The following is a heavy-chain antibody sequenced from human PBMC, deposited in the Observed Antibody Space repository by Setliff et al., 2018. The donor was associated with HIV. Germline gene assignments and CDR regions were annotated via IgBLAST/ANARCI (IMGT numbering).Heavy chain of an antibody. Sequence: GGSLRLSCAVSGLRVSDAWLSWVRQAPGKGLEWLARIKSETDGGTTDYAVPVKGRFTILGDDSKNMLYLEMSNLQTEDTAMYYCTHMGHYFDGTGYNRMYYFDYWGQGALVTVSS. CDR1: GLRVSDAW. V-gene: IGHV3-15*01. D-gene: IGHD3-22*01. CDR3: THMGHYFDGTGYNRMYYFDY. J-gene: IGHJ4*02. CDR2: IKSETDGGTT.